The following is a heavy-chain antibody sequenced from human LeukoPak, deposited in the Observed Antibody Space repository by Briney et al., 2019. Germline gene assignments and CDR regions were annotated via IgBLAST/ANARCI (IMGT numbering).Heavy chain of an antibody. V-gene: IGHV3-74*01. CDR2: INSDGSST. D-gene: IGHD2-21*02. Sequence: GGSLRLSCGASGFTFSSYWMHWVRQAPGKGLVWVSRINSDGSSTSYADSVKGRFTISRDNAENTLYLQMNSLRADDTAVYYCLRSAYCGGDCQYYFDHWGQVSLVTVSS. CDR3: LRSAYCGGDCQYYFDH. J-gene: IGHJ4*02. CDR1: GFTFSSYW.